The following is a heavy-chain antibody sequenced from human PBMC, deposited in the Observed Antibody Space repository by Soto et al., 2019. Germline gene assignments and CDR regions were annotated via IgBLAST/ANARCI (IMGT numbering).Heavy chain of an antibody. Sequence: GGSLRLSCAASGFTFSSYDMHWVRQATGKGLEWVSAIGTAGDTYYPGSVKGRFTISRENAKNSLYLQMNSLRAEDTAVYYCARAPIVVGAQYYFDYWGQGTLVTVSS. CDR1: GFTFSSYD. CDR3: ARAPIVVGAQYYFDY. CDR2: IGTAGDT. D-gene: IGHD2-2*01. J-gene: IGHJ4*02. V-gene: IGHV3-13*01.